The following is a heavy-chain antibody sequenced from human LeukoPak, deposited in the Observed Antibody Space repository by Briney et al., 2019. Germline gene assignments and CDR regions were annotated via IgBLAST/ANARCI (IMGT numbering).Heavy chain of an antibody. CDR3: ARDGYYDSSGYYYDY. J-gene: IGHJ4*02. V-gene: IGHV3-74*01. CDR1: GFTFSSYW. Sequence: GGSLRLSCAASGFTFSSYWMHWVRQGPGRGLVWVSRINSDGSSANYADSVKGRFTISRDNAKNSLYLQMNSLRDEDTAVYYCARDGYYDSSGYYYDYWGQGTLVTVSS. CDR2: INSDGSSA. D-gene: IGHD3-22*01.